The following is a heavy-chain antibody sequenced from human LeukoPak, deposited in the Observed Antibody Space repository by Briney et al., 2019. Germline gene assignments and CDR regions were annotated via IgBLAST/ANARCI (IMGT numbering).Heavy chain of an antibody. V-gene: IGHV3-30-3*01. Sequence: GGSLRLSCAASGFTFSSYAMHWVRQAPGKGLEWVAVISYDGSNKYYADSVKGRFTISRDNPKNTLYLQMNSLRAEDTAVYYCARTLWFGESTRTDFDYWGQGTLVTVSS. CDR1: GFTFSSYA. CDR3: ARTLWFGESTRTDFDY. J-gene: IGHJ4*02. CDR2: ISYDGSNK. D-gene: IGHD3-10*01.